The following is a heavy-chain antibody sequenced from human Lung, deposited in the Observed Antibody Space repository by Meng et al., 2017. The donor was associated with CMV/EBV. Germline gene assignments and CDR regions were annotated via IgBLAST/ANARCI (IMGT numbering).Heavy chain of an antibody. V-gene: IGHV3-20*04. J-gene: IGHJ4*02. D-gene: IGHD3-16*01. CDR1: GFTFDDYG. CDR3: TRDGEYYDATLH. CDR2: INWNGGST. Sequence: GSLRLSCAASGFTFDDYGMSWVRQAPGKGLEWVSGINWNGGSTGYADSVKGRFTISRDNAKNTLFLQMISLRAEDTAVYYCTRDGEYYDATLHWGQGSLVTVSS.